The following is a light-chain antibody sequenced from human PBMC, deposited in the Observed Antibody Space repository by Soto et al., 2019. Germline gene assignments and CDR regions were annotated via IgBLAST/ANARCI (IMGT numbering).Light chain of an antibody. J-gene: IGKJ4*01. CDR1: QSVSSN. Sequence: EIVMTQSPATLSVSPGERATLSCRASQSVSSNLAWYQQKPGQAPRLLIYGASTRATGIPARFSGSGSGTEFTLTIGSLQSEDFAVYYCQQENNWPPLTFGGGTKVEIK. V-gene: IGKV3-15*01. CDR2: GAS. CDR3: QQENNWPPLT.